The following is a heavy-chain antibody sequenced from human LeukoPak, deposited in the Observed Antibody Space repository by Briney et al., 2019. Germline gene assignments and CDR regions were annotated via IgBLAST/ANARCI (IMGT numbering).Heavy chain of an antibody. V-gene: IGHV1-18*01. CDR2: ISACNGNT. CDR3: ARDGMTTVVNAGYYFDY. CDR1: GYTFTSYG. Sequence: GASVKVSCKASGYTFTSYGISWVRQAPGQGLEWMGWISACNGNTNYAQKLQGRVTMTTDTSTSTAYMELRSLRSDDTAVYYCARDGMTTVVNAGYYFDYWGQGTLVTVSS. J-gene: IGHJ4*02. D-gene: IGHD4-23*01.